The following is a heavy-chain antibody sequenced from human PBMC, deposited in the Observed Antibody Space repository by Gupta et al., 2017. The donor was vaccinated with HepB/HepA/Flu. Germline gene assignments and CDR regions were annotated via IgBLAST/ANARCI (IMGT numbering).Heavy chain of an antibody. V-gene: IGHV3-30-3*01. Sequence: QVQLVESGGGGVQPGRSLRISCAASGFTFSTYAMHWVRQDPGKGLEWVAGISYDGSAKYYADSVKGRFTISRDNSKNTLYLQMDSLRAEDAAVYYCARRDSGLDSWGQVTLVTVSS. CDR2: ISYDGSAK. D-gene: IGHD2-21*01. J-gene: IGHJ5*01. CDR1: GFTFSTYA. CDR3: ARRDSGLDS.